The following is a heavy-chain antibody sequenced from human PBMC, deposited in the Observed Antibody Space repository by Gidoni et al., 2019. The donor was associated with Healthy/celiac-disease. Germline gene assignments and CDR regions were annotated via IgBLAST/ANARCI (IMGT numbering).Heavy chain of an antibody. CDR1: GFTFRSYW. CDR3: AREFVSWFDP. Sequence: EVQLVESGGGLVQPGGSLRLACAACGFTFRSYWMSWVRQAPGKGLEWVANITQDGSEQYYVDSVKGRFTISRDNAKNSLYLQMNSLRAEDTAVYYCAREFVSWFDPWGQGTLVTVSS. J-gene: IGHJ5*02. V-gene: IGHV3-7*01. D-gene: IGHD2-21*01. CDR2: ITQDGSEQ.